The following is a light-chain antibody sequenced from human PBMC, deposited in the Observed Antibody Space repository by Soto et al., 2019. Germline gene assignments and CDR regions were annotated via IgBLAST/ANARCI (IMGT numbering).Light chain of an antibody. CDR1: QSVSIW. V-gene: IGKV1-5*03. Sequence: DIQMTQSPSTLSASVGDRVTITCRASQSVSIWLAWYQQKPGKAPKLLIYKASSLESGVPSRFSGSGSGTEFTLTIGSLQPDEFATYYCQHYNSYTWTFGQGTKVEIK. CDR3: QHYNSYTWT. J-gene: IGKJ1*01. CDR2: KAS.